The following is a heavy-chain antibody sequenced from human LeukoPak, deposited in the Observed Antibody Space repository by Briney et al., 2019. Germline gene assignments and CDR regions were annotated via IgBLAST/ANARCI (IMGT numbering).Heavy chain of an antibody. CDR3: ARAEIAARPGPNWFDP. D-gene: IGHD6-6*01. V-gene: IGHV4-38-2*01. Sequence: SETLSLTCAVSGYSISSDNYWVWIRQPPGQGLEWTGGIYHSGSTYYNPSLRSRVTISVDTSKNQFSLKLSSVTAADTAVYYCARAEIAARPGPNWFDPWGQGTLVTVSS. J-gene: IGHJ5*02. CDR2: IYHSGST. CDR1: GYSISSDNY.